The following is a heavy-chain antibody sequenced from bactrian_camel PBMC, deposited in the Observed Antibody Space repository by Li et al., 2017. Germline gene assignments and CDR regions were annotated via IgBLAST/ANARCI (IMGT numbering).Heavy chain of an antibody. CDR2: IDNAGRS. D-gene: IGHD3*01. V-gene: IGHV3S56*01. CDR3: AADTSNIPFGQPGSWCYDPSDWGANFGF. CDR1: ADTFANYC. Sequence: HVQLVESGGGPVQAGGFLRLSCTASADTFANYCMGWFRQAPGKEREGVAAIDNAGRSSYADFVTRRFTISRDTAENALHLEMNSLKPDDTAMYYCAADTSNIPFGQPGSWCYDPSDWGANFGFWGQGTQVTVS. J-gene: IGHJ6*01.